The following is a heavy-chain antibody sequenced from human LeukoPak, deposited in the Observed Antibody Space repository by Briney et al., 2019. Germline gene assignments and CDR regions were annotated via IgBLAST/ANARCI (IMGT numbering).Heavy chain of an antibody. CDR1: GFTFSSYA. Sequence: GGSLRLSCAASGFTFSSYAMSWVRQAPGMGLEWVSAISGSGGSTYYADSVKGRFTISRDNSKNTLYLQMNSLRAEDTAVYYCAKFSSSSNYYYYYMDVWGKGTTVTVSS. CDR2: ISGSGGST. V-gene: IGHV3-23*01. CDR3: AKFSSSSNYYYYYMDV. J-gene: IGHJ6*03. D-gene: IGHD6-6*01.